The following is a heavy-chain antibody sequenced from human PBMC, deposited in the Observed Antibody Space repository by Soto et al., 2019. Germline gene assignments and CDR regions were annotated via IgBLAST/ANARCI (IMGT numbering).Heavy chain of an antibody. CDR2: ISAYNGNT. Sequence: ASVKVSCKASGYTFTTYGINWVPQAPGQGLEWMGWISAYNGNTNYAQKLQGRVTMTTDTSTSTAYMELRSLRSDDTAVYYCARDLIAVRPGWFDPWGQGTLVTVSS. V-gene: IGHV1-18*01. CDR1: GYTFTTYG. J-gene: IGHJ5*02. D-gene: IGHD6-6*01. CDR3: ARDLIAVRPGWFDP.